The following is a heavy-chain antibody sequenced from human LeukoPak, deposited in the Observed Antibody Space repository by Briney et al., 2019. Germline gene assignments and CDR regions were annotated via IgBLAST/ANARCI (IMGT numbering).Heavy chain of an antibody. CDR3: ARVGAYCSSSSCFDY. D-gene: IGHD2-2*01. CDR1: GYTFTGYY. Sequence: ASVKVSCKASGYTFTGYYMHWVRQAPGQGLEWMGWINPNSGGTNHAQKFQGRVTMTRDTSISTAYMELRSLRSDDTAVYYCARVGAYCSSSSCFDYWDQGTLVTVSS. J-gene: IGHJ4*02. CDR2: INPNSGGT. V-gene: IGHV1-2*02.